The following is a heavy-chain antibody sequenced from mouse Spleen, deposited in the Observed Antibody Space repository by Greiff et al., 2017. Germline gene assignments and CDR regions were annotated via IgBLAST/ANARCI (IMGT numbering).Heavy chain of an antibody. D-gene: IGHD2-1*01. CDR1: GYTFTDYA. J-gene: IGHJ3*01. CDR2: ISTYYGDA. CDR3: ARCFIDGNYEEIAY. V-gene: IGHV1S137*01. Sequence: QVQLKESGAELVRPGVSVKISCTGSGYTFTDYAMHWVKQSHAKSLEWIGVISTYYGDASYNQKVKGKATMTVDKSSSTAYMELARLTSEDSAIYYCARCFIDGNYEEIAYWGQGTLVTVSA.